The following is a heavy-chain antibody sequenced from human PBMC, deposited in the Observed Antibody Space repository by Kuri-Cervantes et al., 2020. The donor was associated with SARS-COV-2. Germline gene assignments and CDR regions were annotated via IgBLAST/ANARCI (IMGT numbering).Heavy chain of an antibody. CDR2: IWYDGSNK. D-gene: IGHD2-2*01. V-gene: IGHV3-33*07. CDR3: ARSHKDIVVVPAARGYYYGMDV. CDR1: GFTFNSYW. J-gene: IGHJ6*02. Sequence: GGSLRLSCAASGFTFNSYWMSWVRQAPGKGLEWVAVIWYDGSNKYYADSVKGRFTISRDNSKNTLYLQMNSLRAEDTAVYYCARSHKDIVVVPAARGYYYGMDVWGQGTTVTVSS.